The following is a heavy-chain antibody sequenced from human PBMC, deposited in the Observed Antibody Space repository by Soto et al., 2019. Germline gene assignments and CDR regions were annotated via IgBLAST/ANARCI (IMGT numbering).Heavy chain of an antibody. CDR1: GDSVSSNSAA. D-gene: IGHD6-6*01. V-gene: IGHV6-1*01. CDR2: TYYRSKWYN. J-gene: IGHJ6*02. CDR3: AIEYSSPTGNYYYYGMDV. Sequence: SQTLSLTCAISGDSVSSNSAAWNWIRQSPSRGLEWLGRTYYRSKWYNDNAVSVKRRITINPDTSKNQFSLQLKSVTPEDTALYYCAIEYSSPTGNYYYYGMDVWGQGTTVTVSS.